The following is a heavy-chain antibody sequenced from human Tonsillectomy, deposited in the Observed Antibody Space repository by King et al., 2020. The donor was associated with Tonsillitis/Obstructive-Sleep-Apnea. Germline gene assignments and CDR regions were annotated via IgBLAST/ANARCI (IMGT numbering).Heavy chain of an antibody. CDR2: ISSSGSTI. V-gene: IGHV3-48*03. Sequence: VQLVESGGGLVQPGGSLRLSCAASEFTFSSYKMNWVRQAPGKGLEWVSYISSSGSTIYYADSVKGRFTISRDNAKNSLYLQMNSLRAEDTAVYYCARAVRGGILDYYYYMDVWGKGTTVTVSS. CDR3: ARAVRGGILDYYYYMDV. CDR1: EFTFSSYK. D-gene: IGHD1-1*01. J-gene: IGHJ6*03.